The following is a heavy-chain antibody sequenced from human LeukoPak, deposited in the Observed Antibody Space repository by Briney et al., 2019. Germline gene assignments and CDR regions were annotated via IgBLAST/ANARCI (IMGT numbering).Heavy chain of an antibody. J-gene: IGHJ4*02. CDR2: INHSGST. D-gene: IGHD2-2*01. Sequence: SETLSLTCAVYGGSFSGYYWSWIRQPTGKGLEWIGEINHSGSTNYNPSLKSRVTISVDTSKNQFSLKLSSVTAADTAVYYCARGYGSTSPFDYWGQGTLVTVSS. CDR3: ARGYGSTSPFDY. CDR1: GGSFSGYY. V-gene: IGHV4-34*01.